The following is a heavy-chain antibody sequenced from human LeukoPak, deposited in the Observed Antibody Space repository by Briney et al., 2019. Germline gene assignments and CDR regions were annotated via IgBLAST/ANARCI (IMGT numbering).Heavy chain of an antibody. J-gene: IGHJ4*02. CDR3: ARRNSIDY. CDR1: GFTFSSYG. D-gene: IGHD4-23*01. CDR2: ISYDGSNK. Sequence: GGSLRLSCAASGFTFSSYGMHRVRQAPGKGLEWVAVISYDGSNKYYADSVKGRFTISRDNSKNTLYLQMNSLRAEDTAVYYCARRNSIDYWGQGTLVTVSS. V-gene: IGHV3-30*03.